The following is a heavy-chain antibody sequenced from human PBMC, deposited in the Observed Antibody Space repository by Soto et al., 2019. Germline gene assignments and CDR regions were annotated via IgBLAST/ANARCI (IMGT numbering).Heavy chain of an antibody. CDR2: ISDSSSYI. J-gene: IGHJ6*02. CDR3: ARYDSSGYYWPYYYYGMDV. CDR1: GFTFSTNS. V-gene: IGHV3-21*01. Sequence: EVQLVESGGGLVKPGGSLRLSCAASGFTFSTNSMNWVRQAPGKGLEWVSSISDSSSYIYYADSVKGRFTISRDNAKNSLYLQMNSLRAEDTAVYYCARYDSSGYYWPYYYYGMDVWGQGTTVTVSS. D-gene: IGHD3-22*01.